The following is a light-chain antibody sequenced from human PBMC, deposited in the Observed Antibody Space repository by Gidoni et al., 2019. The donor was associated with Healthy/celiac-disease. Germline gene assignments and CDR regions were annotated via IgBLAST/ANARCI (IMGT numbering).Light chain of an antibody. Sequence: DIRMTQSPSTLSVSVGDRVTITCRASQSVSNWLAWYQQRPGKAPKVLISRASTLKSGVPSRFRGSGYGTDFTLTISSLQPDDFATYYCQQQDSFSPWSFGQGTEVEMK. V-gene: IGKV1-5*01. J-gene: IGKJ1*01. CDR3: QQQDSFSPWS. CDR2: RAS. CDR1: QSVSNW.